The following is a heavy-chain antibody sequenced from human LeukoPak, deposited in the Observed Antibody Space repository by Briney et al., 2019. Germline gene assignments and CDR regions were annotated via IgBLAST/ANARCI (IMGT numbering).Heavy chain of an antibody. D-gene: IGHD3-10*02. Sequence: PGGSLRLSCAASGFRFSTYWMSWVRQAPGKGLEWVANIKQDGNEKYYVDSVKGRFTISRDNAKNSLDLQMNSLRAEDTAVYYCAELGITMIGGVWGKGTTVTISS. J-gene: IGHJ6*04. CDR1: GFRFSTYW. CDR2: IKQDGNEK. V-gene: IGHV3-7*01. CDR3: AELGITMIGGV.